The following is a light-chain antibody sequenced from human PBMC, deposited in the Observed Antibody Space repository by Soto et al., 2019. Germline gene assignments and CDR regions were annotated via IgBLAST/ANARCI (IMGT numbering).Light chain of an antibody. CDR3: SSYTNAGTRV. Sequence: QSALTQPASVSGSPGQSITISCTGTSSDVGGYNYVSWYQHHAGKAPQLMIYDVSNRPSGVSNRFSGSKSVNTASLIISGLQAEDEADYYCSSYTNAGTRVFGGGTKLTVL. CDR1: SSDVGGYNY. J-gene: IGLJ3*02. CDR2: DVS. V-gene: IGLV2-14*01.